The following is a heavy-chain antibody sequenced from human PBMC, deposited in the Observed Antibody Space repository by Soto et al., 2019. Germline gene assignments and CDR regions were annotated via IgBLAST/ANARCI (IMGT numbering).Heavy chain of an antibody. D-gene: IGHD3-10*01. CDR2: IIPIFRTA. CDR3: AIYGSGTYYINY. J-gene: IGHJ4*02. Sequence: SVKVSCKASGGTFSSYAVSWVRQAPGQGLEWMGVIIPIFRTANYAQKFQGRVTITADESTNTAYMVLSSLRSEDTAVYYCAIYGSGTYYINYWGQGTQVTVSS. CDR1: GGTFSSYA. V-gene: IGHV1-69*13.